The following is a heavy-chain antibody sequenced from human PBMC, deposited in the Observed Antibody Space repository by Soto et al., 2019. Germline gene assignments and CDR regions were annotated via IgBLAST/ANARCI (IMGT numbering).Heavy chain of an antibody. CDR2: IMPIFGRA. CDR1: GGTFSNYA. Sequence: QVQLVQSGAEVKKPGSSVKVSCKASGGTFSNYAFSWVRQAPGQGLEWLGGIMPIFGRAGYAQKFRGRVTITAEESPTTPRLELSSLRSEHTAVYYCVSRSKEPGIGRNLYYRMDVWGQGTTATVSS. V-gene: IGHV1-69*12. J-gene: IGHJ6*02. CDR3: VSRSKEPGIGRNLYYRMDV. D-gene: IGHD6-13*01.